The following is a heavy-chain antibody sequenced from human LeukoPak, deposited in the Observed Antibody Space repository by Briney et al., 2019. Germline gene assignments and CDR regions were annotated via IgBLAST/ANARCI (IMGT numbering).Heavy chain of an antibody. J-gene: IGHJ4*02. CDR3: ARDSFYHGSGSYYNVDY. Sequence: GASVKVSCKASGGTFSSYAISWVRQAPGQGLEWMGRIIPILGIANYAQKFQGRVTITADKSTSTAYMELSSLRSEDTAVYYCARDSFYHGSGSYYNVDYWGQGTLVTVSS. V-gene: IGHV1-69*04. CDR2: IIPILGIA. CDR1: GGTFSSYA. D-gene: IGHD3-10*01.